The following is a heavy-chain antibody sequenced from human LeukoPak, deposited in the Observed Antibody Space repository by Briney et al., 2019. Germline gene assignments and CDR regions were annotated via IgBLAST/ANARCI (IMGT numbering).Heavy chain of an antibody. V-gene: IGHV4-61*01. J-gene: IGHJ4*02. CDR1: GGSVSSGNYY. CDR3: VRTLGYYDSSGYYRYYFDY. D-gene: IGHD3-22*01. Sequence: SETLSLTCTVSGGSVSSGNYYWSWIRQPPGKGLEWIGYIYYSGSTNYNPSLKSRVTISVDTSKNQFSLKLSSVTAADTAVYYCVRTLGYYDSSGYYRYYFDYWGQGTQVSVSS. CDR2: IYYSGST.